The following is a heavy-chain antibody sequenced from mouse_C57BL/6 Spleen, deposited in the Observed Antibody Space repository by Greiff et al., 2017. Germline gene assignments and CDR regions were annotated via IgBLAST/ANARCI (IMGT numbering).Heavy chain of an antibody. CDR3: ARGDYYGSSRGYFDY. V-gene: IGHV1-39*01. CDR2: INPNYGTT. Sequence: VQLQQSGPELVKPGASVKISCKASGYSFTDYNMTWVKQSNGKSLEWIGVINPNYGTTSYNQKFKGKATLTVDQSSSTSYMQLNSLTSEDSAVYYCARGDYYGSSRGYFDYWGQGTTLTVSS. J-gene: IGHJ2*01. CDR1: GYSFTDYN. D-gene: IGHD1-1*01.